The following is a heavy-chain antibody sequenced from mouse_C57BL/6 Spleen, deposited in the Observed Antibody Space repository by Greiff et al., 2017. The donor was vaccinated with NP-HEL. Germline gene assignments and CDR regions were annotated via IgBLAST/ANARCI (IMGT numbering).Heavy chain of an antibody. CDR3: ARYPPGDWYFDV. V-gene: IGHV7-3*01. J-gene: IGHJ1*03. CDR2: IRNTANGYTT. Sequence: EVKLVESGGGLVQPGGSLSLSCAASGFTFTDYYMSWVRQPPGKALEWLGFIRNTANGYTTEYSASVKGRFTISRDNSQSILYRQMNALRAEDSATYYCARYPPGDWYFDVWGTGTTVTVSS. CDR1: GFTFTDYY.